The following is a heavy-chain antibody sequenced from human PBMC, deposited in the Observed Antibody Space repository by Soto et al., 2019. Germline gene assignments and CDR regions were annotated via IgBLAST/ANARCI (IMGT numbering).Heavy chain of an antibody. D-gene: IGHD2-8*01. Sequence: QVQLVQSGAEVKKPGASVKVSCKASGYTFTSYDINWVRQATGQGLEWMGWMNPNSGNTGYAQKFQGIVTMTRNTSISTAYMELSSLRSEDTAVYYCARARYCTNGVCYGFDPWGQGTLVTVSS. V-gene: IGHV1-8*01. J-gene: IGHJ5*02. CDR3: ARARYCTNGVCYGFDP. CDR1: GYTFTSYD. CDR2: MNPNSGNT.